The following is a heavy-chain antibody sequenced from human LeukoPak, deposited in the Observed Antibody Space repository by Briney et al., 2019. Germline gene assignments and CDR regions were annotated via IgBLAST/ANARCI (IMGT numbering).Heavy chain of an antibody. D-gene: IGHD3-9*01. CDR2: IKSKTDGGTA. Sequence: GGSLRLSCAASGLTFSNAWMSWVRQAPGKGLEWIGRIKSKTDGGTADYAAAVKGRFTISRDDSKNTLYLQMNSLKTEDTAVYFRTHYRPGFAFDYWGQGTLVTVSS. CDR1: GLTFSNAW. J-gene: IGHJ4*02. CDR3: THYRPGFAFDY. V-gene: IGHV3-15*01.